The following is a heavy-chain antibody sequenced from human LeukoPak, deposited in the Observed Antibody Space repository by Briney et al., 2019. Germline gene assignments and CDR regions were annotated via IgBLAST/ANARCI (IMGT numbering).Heavy chain of an antibody. CDR1: GYTFNTHG. CDR3: ARYSLSPWASYYYYYMDV. Sequence: ASVKVSCKASGYTFNTHGISWVRQAPGQGLEWMGWINTYNGNTNYAQKFQGRVTMTTDTSTSTAYMELRSLRSDDTAVYYCARYSLSPWASYYYYYMDVWGKGTTVTVSS. CDR2: INTYNGNT. V-gene: IGHV1-18*01. J-gene: IGHJ6*03. D-gene: IGHD2-21*01.